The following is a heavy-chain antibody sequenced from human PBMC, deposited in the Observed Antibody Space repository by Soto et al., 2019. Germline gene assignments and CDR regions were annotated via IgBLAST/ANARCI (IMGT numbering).Heavy chain of an antibody. CDR3: ARVYSAWNNNCFDP. CDR2: INPSGGST. V-gene: IGHV1-46*01. J-gene: IGHJ5*02. D-gene: IGHD2-15*01. Sequence: ASVKVSCKASGYTFTSYYMHWVRQAPGQGLEWMGKINPSGGSTSSAQKIQGRVTMTRDTSTSTVYMELSSLRAEDTAFYYSARVYSAWNNNCFDPWGQGTLVTVSS. CDR1: GYTFTSYY.